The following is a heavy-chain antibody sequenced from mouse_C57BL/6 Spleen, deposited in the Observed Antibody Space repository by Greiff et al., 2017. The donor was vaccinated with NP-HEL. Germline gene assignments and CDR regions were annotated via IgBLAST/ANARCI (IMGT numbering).Heavy chain of an antibody. J-gene: IGHJ1*03. CDR2: ISDGGSYT. CDR1: GFTFSSYA. V-gene: IGHV5-4*01. Sequence: DVMLVESGGGLVKPGGSLKLSCAASGFTFSSYAMSWVRQTPEKRLEWVATISDGGSYTYYPDNVKGRFTISRDNAKNNLYLQMSHLKSEDTAMYDCAREIITTVVARWYFDVWGTGTTVTVSS. CDR3: AREIITTVVARWYFDV. D-gene: IGHD1-1*01.